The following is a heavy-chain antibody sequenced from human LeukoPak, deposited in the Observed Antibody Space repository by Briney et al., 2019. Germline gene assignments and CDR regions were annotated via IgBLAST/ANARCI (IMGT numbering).Heavy chain of an antibody. J-gene: IGHJ4*02. CDR3: ARGVYSSSWGVDY. V-gene: IGHV4-59*01. CDR2: IYYSGST. CDR1: GGSISSYY. D-gene: IGHD6-13*01. Sequence: SETLSLTCTVSGGSISSYYRSWIRQPPGKGLEWIGYIYYSGSTNYNPSLKSRVTISVDTSKNQFSLKLSSVTAADTGLYYCARGVYSSSWGVDYWGQGTLVTVSS.